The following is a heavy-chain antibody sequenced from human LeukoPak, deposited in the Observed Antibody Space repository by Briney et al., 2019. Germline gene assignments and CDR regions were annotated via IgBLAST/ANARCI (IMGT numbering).Heavy chain of an antibody. CDR2: IIPIFGTA. D-gene: IGHD1-26*01. Sequence: SVKVSCKASGGTFSSYAISWVRQAPRQGLEWMGGIIPIFGTANYAQKFQGRVTITADESTSTAYMELSSVTAADTAVYYCARGPVGATTVRLDYWGQGTLVTVSS. J-gene: IGHJ4*02. CDR1: GGTFSSYA. V-gene: IGHV1-69*13. CDR3: ARGPVGATTVRLDY.